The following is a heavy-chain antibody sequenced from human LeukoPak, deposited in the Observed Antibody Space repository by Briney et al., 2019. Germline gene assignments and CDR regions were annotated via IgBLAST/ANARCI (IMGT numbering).Heavy chain of an antibody. V-gene: IGHV3-48*01. Sequence: GGSLRLSCAASGFTFSSYSMNWVRQAPGKGLEWVSYISSSSTTIYYADSVKGRFTISRDNSKNTLYLQMNSLRAEDTAVYYCARDLVDTAINWGQGTLVTVSS. CDR2: ISSSSTTI. J-gene: IGHJ4*02. D-gene: IGHD5-18*01. CDR3: ARDLVDTAIN. CDR1: GFTFSSYS.